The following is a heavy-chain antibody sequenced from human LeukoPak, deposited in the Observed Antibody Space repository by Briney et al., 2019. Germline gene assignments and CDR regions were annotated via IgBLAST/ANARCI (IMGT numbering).Heavy chain of an antibody. CDR2: MNPNSGNT. V-gene: IGHV1-8*02. CDR3: ARSHYYDSSGPFDY. Sequence: ASVKVSCKASGYTFTSYGISWVRQAPGQGLEWMGWMNPNSGNTGYAQKFQGRVTMTRNTSISTAYMELSSLRSEDTAVYYCARSHYYDSSGPFDYWGQGTLVTVSS. D-gene: IGHD3-22*01. J-gene: IGHJ4*02. CDR1: GYTFTSYG.